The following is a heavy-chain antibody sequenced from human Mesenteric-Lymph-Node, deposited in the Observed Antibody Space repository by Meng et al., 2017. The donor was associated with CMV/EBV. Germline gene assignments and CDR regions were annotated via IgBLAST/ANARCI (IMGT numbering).Heavy chain of an antibody. D-gene: IGHD5/OR15-5a*01. CDR1: GFTFSSYS. CDR2: ISSSSTTI. J-gene: IGHJ6*02. Sequence: GESLKISCAASGFTFSSYSMNWVRQAPGKGLEWVSYISSSSTTIYYADSVKGRFTISRDNAKNTLHLQMNSLRAEDTAVYYCAKASAVSYYYGMDVWGQGTTVTVSS. V-gene: IGHV3-48*04. CDR3: AKASAVSYYYGMDV.